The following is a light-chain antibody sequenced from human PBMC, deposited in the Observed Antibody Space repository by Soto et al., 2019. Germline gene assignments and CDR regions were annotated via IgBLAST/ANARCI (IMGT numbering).Light chain of an antibody. J-gene: IGKJ4*01. V-gene: IGKV1-33*01. CDR2: DVS. Sequence: DIQMTQSPSSLSASIGDSVTITCRASQTIIGYLNWYQQKPGKAPKLLIYDVSNLETGVPSRFSGSGSGTHFSLTISSLQPEDVATYYCQHYDHLPPLTFGGGTRVQIK. CDR1: QTIIGY. CDR3: QHYDHLPPLT.